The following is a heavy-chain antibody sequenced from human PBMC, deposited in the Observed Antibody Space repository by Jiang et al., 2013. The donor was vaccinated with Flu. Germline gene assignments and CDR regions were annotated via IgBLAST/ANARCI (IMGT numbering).Heavy chain of an antibody. CDR3: ARADYDFWSGHWYFDL. D-gene: IGHD3-3*01. J-gene: IGHJ2*01. CDR2: MNPNSGNT. Sequence: KPGASVKVSCKASGYTFTSYDINWVRQATGQGLEWMGWMNPNSGNTGYAQKFQGRVTMTRNTSISTAYMELSSLRSEDTAVYYCARADYDFWSGHWYFDLWGRGTLVTVSS. CDR1: GYTFTSYD. V-gene: IGHV1-8*01.